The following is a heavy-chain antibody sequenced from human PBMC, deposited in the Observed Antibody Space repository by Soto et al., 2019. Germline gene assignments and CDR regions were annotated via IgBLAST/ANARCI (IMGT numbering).Heavy chain of an antibody. CDR1: GFTFSSYG. J-gene: IGHJ4*02. D-gene: IGHD6-6*01. CDR2: IWYDGSNK. Sequence: GGSLRLSCAASGFTFSSYGMHWVRQAPGKGLEWVAVIWYDGSNKYYADSVKGRFTISRDNSKNTLYLQMNSLRAEDTAVYYCARDREYSSSRLDYWGQGTLVTVSS. V-gene: IGHV3-33*01. CDR3: ARDREYSSSRLDY.